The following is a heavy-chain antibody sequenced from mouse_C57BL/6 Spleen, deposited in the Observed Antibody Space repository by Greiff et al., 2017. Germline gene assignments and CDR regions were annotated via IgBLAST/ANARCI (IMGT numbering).Heavy chain of an antibody. J-gene: IGHJ2*01. V-gene: IGHV1-76*01. CDR2: IYPGSGNT. D-gene: IGHD2-5*01. CDR3: TRSYSNPYFDY. Sequence: VQLQQPGAELVRPGASVKLSCKASGYTFTDYYINWVKQRPGQGLEWIARIYPGSGNTYYNEKFKGKATLTAEKSSSTAYMQLSSLTSEDSAVYICTRSYSNPYFDYGGKGTTLTVSS. CDR1: GYTFTDYY.